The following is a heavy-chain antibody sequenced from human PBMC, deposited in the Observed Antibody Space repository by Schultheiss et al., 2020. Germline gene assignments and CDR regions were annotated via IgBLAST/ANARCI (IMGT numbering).Heavy chain of an antibody. CDR1: TISISSGGSF. CDR3: ARGRAVRFDY. J-gene: IGHJ4*02. D-gene: IGHD6-19*01. Sequence: SQTLSLTCTVSTISISSGGSFWSWIRQHPGEGLEWLGYVSDSGSTYYKPSLESRVTMSIDTSKKQFSLKLSSVTAADTAVYYCARGRAVRFDYWGQGTLVTVSA. CDR2: VSDSGST. V-gene: IGHV4-31*03.